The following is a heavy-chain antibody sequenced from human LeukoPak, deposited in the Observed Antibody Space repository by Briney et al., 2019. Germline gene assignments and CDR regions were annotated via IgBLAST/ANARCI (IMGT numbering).Heavy chain of an antibody. J-gene: IGHJ4*02. CDR1: GFTFSSYG. V-gene: IGHV3-30*02. Sequence: GGSLRLSCAASGFTFSSYGMHWVRQAPGKGLEWVAFIRYDGSNKYYADSVKGRFTISRDNSKNTLYLQMNSLRAEDTAVYYCAKDPYSYGSYFDYWGQGTLVTVSS. CDR2: IRYDGSNK. D-gene: IGHD5-18*01. CDR3: AKDPYSYGSYFDY.